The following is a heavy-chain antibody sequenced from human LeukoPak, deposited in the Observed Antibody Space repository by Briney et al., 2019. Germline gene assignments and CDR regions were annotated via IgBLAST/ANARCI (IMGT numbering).Heavy chain of an antibody. V-gene: IGHV1-46*01. CDR3: ARDQEGFDY. Sequence: GASVKVSCKASGYTFTSNYIHWLRQAPGQGLEWMGMIYPRDGRTSYAQKFQGRVTVTRDTSTSTVHMELSGLRSEDTAVYYCARDQEGFDYWGQGTLVTVSS. CDR1: GYTFTSNY. CDR2: IYPRDGRT. J-gene: IGHJ4*02.